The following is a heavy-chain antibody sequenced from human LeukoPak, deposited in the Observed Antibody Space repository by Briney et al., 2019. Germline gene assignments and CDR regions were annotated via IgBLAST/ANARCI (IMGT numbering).Heavy chain of an antibody. Sequence: SETLSLTCAVYGGSFSGYYWSWIRQPPGKGLEWIGEINHSGSTNYNPSLKSRVTISVDTSENQFSLKLSSVTAADTAVYYCARGSPAMVRGAYYFDYWGQGTLVTVSS. J-gene: IGHJ4*02. CDR3: ARGSPAMVRGAYYFDY. D-gene: IGHD3-10*01. V-gene: IGHV4-34*01. CDR2: INHSGST. CDR1: GGSFSGYY.